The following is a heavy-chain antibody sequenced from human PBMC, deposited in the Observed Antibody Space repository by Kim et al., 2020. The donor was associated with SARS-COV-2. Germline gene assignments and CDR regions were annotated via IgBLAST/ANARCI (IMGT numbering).Heavy chain of an antibody. J-gene: IGHJ6*02. CDR1: GFTFSDYY. V-gene: IGHV3-11*01. CDR2: ISSSGSTI. D-gene: IGHD3-3*01. Sequence: GGSLRLSCAASGFTFSDYYMSWIRQAPGKGLEWVSYISSSGSTIYYADSVKGRFTISRDNAKNSLYLQMNSLRAEDTAVYYCARDHVDTIFGVVIIHGMDVWGQGTTVTVSS. CDR3: ARDHVDTIFGVVIIHGMDV.